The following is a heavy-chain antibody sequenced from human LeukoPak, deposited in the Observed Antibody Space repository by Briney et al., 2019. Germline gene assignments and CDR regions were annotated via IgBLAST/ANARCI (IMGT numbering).Heavy chain of an antibody. J-gene: IGHJ4*02. Sequence: GASVKVSCKASGYTFTSYGISWVRQAPGQGLEWMGWISAYNGNTNYAQKLQGRVTMTTDTSTSTVYMELRSLRSDDTAVYYCARGNLGDFPTQFDYWGQGTLVTVSS. CDR1: GYTFTSYG. CDR2: ISAYNGNT. CDR3: ARGNLGDFPTQFDY. D-gene: IGHD4-17*01. V-gene: IGHV1-18*01.